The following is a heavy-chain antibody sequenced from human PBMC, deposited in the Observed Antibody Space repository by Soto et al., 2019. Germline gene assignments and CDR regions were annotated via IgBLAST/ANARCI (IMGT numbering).Heavy chain of an antibody. D-gene: IGHD3-10*01. J-gene: IGHJ4*02. CDR2: ISYGGTT. Sequence: QVQLHQSGPGLVKPSETLSLTCSVSGASVTNYYWSWTRQSPGKGLEWIGYISYGGTTNFNSSLKGRVTVSVDMSKNQFSLTLNSVTAADTAVYYCAMYYGHGQDYWGQGTLVTVSS. V-gene: IGHV4-59*02. CDR1: GASVTNYY. CDR3: AMYYGHGQDY.